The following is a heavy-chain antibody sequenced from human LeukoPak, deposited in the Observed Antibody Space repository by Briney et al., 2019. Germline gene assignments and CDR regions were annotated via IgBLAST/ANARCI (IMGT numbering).Heavy chain of an antibody. CDR1: GGSISSYY. CDR3: ARAEMATIIGFDY. V-gene: IGHV4-59*01. D-gene: IGHD5-24*01. Sequence: SETLSLTCTVSGGSISSYYWSWIRQPPGKGLEWIGYIYYSGSTNYNPSLKSRVTISVDTSKNQFSLKLSSVTAADTAVYYCARAEMATIIGFDYWGQGTLVTVSS. J-gene: IGHJ4*02. CDR2: IYYSGST.